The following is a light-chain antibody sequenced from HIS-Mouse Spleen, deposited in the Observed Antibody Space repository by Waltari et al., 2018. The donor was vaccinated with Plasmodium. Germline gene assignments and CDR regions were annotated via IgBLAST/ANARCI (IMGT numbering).Light chain of an antibody. CDR2: QAT. CDR3: QAWDSSTVV. V-gene: IGLV3-1*01. CDR1: KLGDKY. Sequence: SYELTQPPSVSVSPGQTASITCSGDKLGDKYACWYQQKPGKSPVLVIYQATKRPSGIPERFSGSNSGNTATLTISGTQAMDEADYYCQAWDSSTVVFGGGTKLTVL. J-gene: IGLJ2*01.